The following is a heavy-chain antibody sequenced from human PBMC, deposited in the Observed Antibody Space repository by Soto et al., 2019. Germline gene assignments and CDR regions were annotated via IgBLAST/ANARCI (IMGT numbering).Heavy chain of an antibody. D-gene: IGHD6-6*01. J-gene: IGHJ5*02. Sequence: GGSLRLSCAASGFTFSSYAVSWVRQAPGKGLEWVSAISGSGGSTYYADSVKGRFTISRDNSKNALYLQMNSLRAEDTAVYYCARTDHSSSSDWFDPWGQGTLVTVSS. CDR3: ARTDHSSSSDWFDP. V-gene: IGHV3-23*01. CDR1: GFTFSSYA. CDR2: ISGSGGST.